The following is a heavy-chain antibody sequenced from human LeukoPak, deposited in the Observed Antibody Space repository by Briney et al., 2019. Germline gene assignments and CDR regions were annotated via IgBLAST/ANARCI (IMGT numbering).Heavy chain of an antibody. J-gene: IGHJ2*01. CDR2: VYNSGDT. D-gene: IGHD3-16*01. CDR1: GGSTSSDY. Sequence: SETLSLTCTVSGGSTSSDYWSWIRQSPGKGLEWVGYVYNSGDTGKNPSLKSRVTILLDTSKNQCSLKLTSVSAADTAVYYCARPKLGAYFDLWGRGTLVTVSS. V-gene: IGHV4-59*08. CDR3: ARPKLGAYFDL.